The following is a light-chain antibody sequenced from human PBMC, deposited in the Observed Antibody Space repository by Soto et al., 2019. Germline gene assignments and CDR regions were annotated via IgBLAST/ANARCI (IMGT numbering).Light chain of an antibody. CDR1: QDISNY. V-gene: IGKV1-33*01. J-gene: IGKJ1*01. Sequence: DIQMNQSPSYLSASVGDRVTITCQASQDISNYLYWYQQKPGKAPKLLIYDASNLETGVPSRFSGSGSGKDFTFTISSLQPEDIATYYCQQYTTFGQGTKVEIK. CDR3: QQYTT. CDR2: DAS.